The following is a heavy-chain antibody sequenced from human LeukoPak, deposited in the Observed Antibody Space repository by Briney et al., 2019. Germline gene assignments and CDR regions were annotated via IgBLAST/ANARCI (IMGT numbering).Heavy chain of an antibody. CDR3: ARLRGREYFDY. V-gene: IGHV7-4-1*02. J-gene: IGHJ4*02. CDR1: GYTFTTYG. CDR2: INTNTGNP. D-gene: IGHD3-16*01. Sequence: ASVTVSCKASGYTFTTYGMNWVRQAPGQGREWMGWINTNTGNPTYAQGFTGRFVFSLDTSVSTAYLQISSLKAEDTAVYYCARLRGREYFDYWGQGTLVTVSS.